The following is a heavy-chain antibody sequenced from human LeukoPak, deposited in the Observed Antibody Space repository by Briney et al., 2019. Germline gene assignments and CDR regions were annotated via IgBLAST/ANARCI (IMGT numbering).Heavy chain of an antibody. J-gene: IGHJ4*02. Sequence: SETLSLTCTVSGGSISSSNYYWGWIRQPPGKGLEWIGSIYSSGSTYYNPSLKSRVTISVDTSKNQFSLKMRSVTAADTAVYHCARGDTKDYWGQGTLVTVSS. CDR2: IYSSGST. CDR3: ARGDTKDY. CDR1: GGSISSSNYY. D-gene: IGHD5-18*01. V-gene: IGHV4-39*07.